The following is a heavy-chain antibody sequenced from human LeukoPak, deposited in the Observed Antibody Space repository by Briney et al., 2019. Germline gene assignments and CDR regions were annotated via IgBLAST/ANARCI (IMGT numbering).Heavy chain of an antibody. V-gene: IGHV3-21*01. J-gene: IGHJ4*02. CDR2: ISSSSSYI. CDR3: ARGGXLXHXDY. Sequence: GGSLRLSCAASGFTFSSYSMNWVRQAPGKGLGWVSSISSSSSYIYYADSVKGRFTISRDNAKNSLYLQMNSLRAEDTAVYYCARGGXLXHXDYWGQGXLVTVSS. CDR1: GFTFSSYS.